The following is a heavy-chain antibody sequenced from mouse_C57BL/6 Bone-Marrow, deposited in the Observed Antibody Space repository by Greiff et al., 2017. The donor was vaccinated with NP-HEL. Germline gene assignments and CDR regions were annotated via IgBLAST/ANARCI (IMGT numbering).Heavy chain of an antibody. CDR1: GFTFSDYY. V-gene: IGHV5-12*01. CDR3: ARHGDTTVVAPFDD. Sequence: EVKVVESGGGLVQPGGSLKLSCAASGFTFSDYYMYWVRQTPEKRLEWVAYISNGGGSTYYPDTVKGRFTISRDNAKNTLYLQMSRLKSEDTAMYYGARHGDTTVVAPFDDWGQGTTLTVSS. D-gene: IGHD1-1*01. CDR2: ISNGGGST. J-gene: IGHJ2*01.